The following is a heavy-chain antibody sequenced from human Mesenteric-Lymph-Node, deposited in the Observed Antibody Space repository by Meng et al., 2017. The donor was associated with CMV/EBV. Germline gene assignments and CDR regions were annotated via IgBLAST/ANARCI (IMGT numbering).Heavy chain of an antibody. CDR2: INHSGST. V-gene: IGHV4-34*01. CDR3: ARHQRWLKSEGGFNY. Sequence: QVQVQQWGAGLLNPTETLSLTCAVYGGSFSGYYWSWIRQPPGKGLEWIGEINHSGSTNYNPSLKSRVTISVDTSKNQFSLKLSSVTAADTAVYYCARHQRWLKSEGGFNYWGQGTLVTVSS. D-gene: IGHD4-23*01. J-gene: IGHJ4*02. CDR1: GGSFSGYY.